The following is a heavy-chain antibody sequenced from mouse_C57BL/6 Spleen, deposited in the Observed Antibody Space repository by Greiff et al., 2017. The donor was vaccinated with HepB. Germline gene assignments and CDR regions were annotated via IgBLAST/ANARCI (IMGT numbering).Heavy chain of an antibody. CDR2: INPNYGTT. CDR1: GYSFTDYN. Sequence: EVKVVESGPELVKPGASVKISCKASGYSFTDYNMNWVKQSNGKSLEWIGVINPNYGTTSYNQKFKGKATLTVDQSSSTAYMQLNSLTSEDSAVYYCARSGIYYDYDKFAYWGQGTLVTVSA. D-gene: IGHD2-4*01. V-gene: IGHV1-39*01. J-gene: IGHJ3*01. CDR3: ARSGIYYDYDKFAY.